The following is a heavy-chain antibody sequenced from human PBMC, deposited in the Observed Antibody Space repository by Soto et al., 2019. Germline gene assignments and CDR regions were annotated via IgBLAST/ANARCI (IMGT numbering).Heavy chain of an antibody. D-gene: IGHD5-18*01. J-gene: IGHJ4*02. V-gene: IGHV3-48*03. Sequence: GGSLRLSCAASGFTFNNYDMNWVRQSPGKGLGWISYINSAGTTIYYADSVRGRFTISRDNAKNSLYLQMNSLRGEDTALYYCAREGDSYGSHFDYWGQGTLVTVSS. CDR3: AREGDSYGSHFDY. CDR2: INSAGTTI. CDR1: GFTFNNYD.